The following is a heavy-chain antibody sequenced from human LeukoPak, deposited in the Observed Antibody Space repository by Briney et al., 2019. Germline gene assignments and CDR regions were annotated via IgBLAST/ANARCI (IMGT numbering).Heavy chain of an antibody. Sequence: GGSLRLSCAASGFTFSSYSMNWVRQAPGKGLEWVSSISSSSYIYYADSVKGRFTISRDNAKNSLYLQMNSLRAEDTAVYYCARPYDSGSYYPGYWGQGTLVTVSS. CDR2: ISSSSYI. D-gene: IGHD3-10*01. J-gene: IGHJ4*02. CDR3: ARPYDSGSYYPGY. CDR1: GFTFSSYS. V-gene: IGHV3-21*01.